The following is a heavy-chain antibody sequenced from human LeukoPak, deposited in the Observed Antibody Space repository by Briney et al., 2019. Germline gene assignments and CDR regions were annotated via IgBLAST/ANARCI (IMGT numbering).Heavy chain of an antibody. V-gene: IGHV4-30-4*01. J-gene: IGHJ1*01. Sequence: PSETLSLTCTVSGGSISSGDYYWSWIRQPPGKGLEWIGYIYYSGSTYYNPPLKSRVTISVDTSKNQFSLKLSSVTAADTAVYYCASEGRITMVRGVIMGVQHWGQGTLVTVSS. CDR2: IYYSGST. CDR1: GGSISSGDYY. D-gene: IGHD3-10*01. CDR3: ASEGRITMVRGVIMGVQH.